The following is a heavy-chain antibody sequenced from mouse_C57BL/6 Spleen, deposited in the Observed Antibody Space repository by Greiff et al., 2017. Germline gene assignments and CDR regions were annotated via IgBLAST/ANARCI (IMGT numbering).Heavy chain of an antibody. V-gene: IGHV5-16*01. CDR2: INNDGSRT. D-gene: IGHD1-1*01. Sequence: EVKLVEPEGGLVQPGSSMKLSCKASGFTFSDYYMAWVRQVPEKGLEWVANINNDGSRTNYLDSLKSRVILSRDNATHNLYLQMSSLKSEDTAAYYCARPTVEWYFGVWATGTTVTVSS. CDR3: ARPTVEWYFGV. CDR1: GFTFSDYY. J-gene: IGHJ1*03.